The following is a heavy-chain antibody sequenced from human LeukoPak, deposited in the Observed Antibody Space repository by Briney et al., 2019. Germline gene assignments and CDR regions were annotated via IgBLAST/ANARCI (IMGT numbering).Heavy chain of an antibody. Sequence: PGGSLRLSCAASGFTVSSNYMSWVRQAPGEGLEWVSVIYSGGSTYYADSVKGRFTISRHNSKNTLYLQMNSLRTADTAVYYCATADGPYGMDVWGQGTTVTVSS. CDR3: ATADGPYGMDV. J-gene: IGHJ6*02. CDR1: GFTVSSNY. CDR2: IYSGGST. D-gene: IGHD2-8*01. V-gene: IGHV3-53*04.